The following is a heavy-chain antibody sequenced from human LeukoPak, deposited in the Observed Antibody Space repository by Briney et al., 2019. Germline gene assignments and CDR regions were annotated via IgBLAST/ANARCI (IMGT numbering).Heavy chain of an antibody. CDR3: ARGATGAQQGELYYFDY. CDR2: FDPEDGET. D-gene: IGHD1-26*01. V-gene: IGHV1-24*01. J-gene: IGHJ4*02. CDR1: GYTLTELS. Sequence: ASVKVSCKVSGYTLTELSMHWVRQAPGKGLEWMGGFDPEDGETIYAQKFQGRVTMTEDTSTDTAYMELSSLRSEDTAVYYCARGATGAQQGELYYFDYWGQGTLVTVSS.